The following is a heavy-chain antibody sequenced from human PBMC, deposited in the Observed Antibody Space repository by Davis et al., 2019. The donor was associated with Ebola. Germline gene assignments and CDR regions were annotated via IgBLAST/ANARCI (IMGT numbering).Heavy chain of an antibody. CDR3: ARDLLNLYYGERAFDI. Sequence: SVTVSCKASGGTFSSYAIRWVRQAPGQGLEWMGGIIPIFGTANYAQKFQGRVKITADESTSTAYMELSSLRSDDTAVYYCARDLLNLYYGERAFDIWGQGTMVTVSS. CDR1: GGTFSSYA. J-gene: IGHJ3*02. V-gene: IGHV1-69*13. CDR2: IIPIFGTA. D-gene: IGHD4-17*01.